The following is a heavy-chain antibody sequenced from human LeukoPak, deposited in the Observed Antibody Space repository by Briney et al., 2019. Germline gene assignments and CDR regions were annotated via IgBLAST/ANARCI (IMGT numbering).Heavy chain of an antibody. CDR2: INPNNGGT. Sequence: ASVKVSCKASGYTFTNYYIHWVRQAPGQGLECIGWINPNNGGTDYAQRFQGRVTMTRDTSISTAYMELSGLKSDDTAVYFCARRGYSYAPDYWGQGTLVTVSS. D-gene: IGHD5-18*01. CDR3: ARRGYSYAPDY. J-gene: IGHJ4*02. V-gene: IGHV1-2*02. CDR1: GYTFTNYY.